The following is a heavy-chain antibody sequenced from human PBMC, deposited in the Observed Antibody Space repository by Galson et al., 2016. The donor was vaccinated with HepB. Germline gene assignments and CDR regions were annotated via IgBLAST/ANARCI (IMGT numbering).Heavy chain of an antibody. Sequence: SLRLSCATSGFTFSSYWMTWVRQDPGKGLEWVANINQDGIEKYYVGSVEGRFTISRDNAKKSLYLQMDSLRAEDTAVYYCARSGEPSWGQGTLVTVSS. CDR1: GFTFSSYW. CDR3: ARSGEPS. J-gene: IGHJ5*02. V-gene: IGHV3-7*01. CDR2: INQDGIEK. D-gene: IGHD4-17*01.